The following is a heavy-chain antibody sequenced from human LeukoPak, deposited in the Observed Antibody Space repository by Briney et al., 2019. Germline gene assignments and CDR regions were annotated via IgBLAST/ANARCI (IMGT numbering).Heavy chain of an antibody. D-gene: IGHD5-18*01. CDR2: ISGSGGST. J-gene: IGHJ4*02. CDR1: GFTFSSYA. Sequence: GGSLRLSCAASGFTFSSYAMIWVRQAPGKGLEWVSAISGSGGSTYYADPVKGRFTISRDNSKNTLYLQMNSLRAEDTAVYYCAKDRGIQLWYPIDYWGQGTLVTVSS. CDR3: AKDRGIQLWYPIDY. V-gene: IGHV3-23*01.